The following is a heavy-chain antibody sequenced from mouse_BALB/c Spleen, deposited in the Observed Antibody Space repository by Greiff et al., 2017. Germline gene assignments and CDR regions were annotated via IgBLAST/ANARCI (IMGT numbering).Heavy chain of an antibody. CDR1: GYTFTSYY. D-gene: IGHD2-3*01. V-gene: IGHV1S81*02. CDR3: TSMILYAMDY. CDR2: INPSNGGT. J-gene: IGHJ4*01. Sequence: VQLVESGAELVKPGASVKLSCKASGYTFTSYYMYWVKQRPGQGLEWIGEINPSNGGTNFNEKFKSKATLTVDKSSSTAYMQLSSLTSEDSAVYYCTSMILYAMDYWGQGTSVTVSS.